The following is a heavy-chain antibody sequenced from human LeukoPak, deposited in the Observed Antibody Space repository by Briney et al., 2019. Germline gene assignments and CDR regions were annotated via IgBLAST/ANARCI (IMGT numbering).Heavy chain of an antibody. D-gene: IGHD3-10*01. CDR1: GFTFSSYA. Sequence: PGRSLRLSCAASGFTFSSYAMHWVRQAPGKGLEWVAVISYDGSNKYYADSVKGRFTISRDNSKNTLYLQMNSLRAEDTAVYYCARDPQLWFGEAYYFDYWGQGTLVTVSS. CDR2: ISYDGSNK. V-gene: IGHV3-30-3*01. J-gene: IGHJ4*02. CDR3: ARDPQLWFGEAYYFDY.